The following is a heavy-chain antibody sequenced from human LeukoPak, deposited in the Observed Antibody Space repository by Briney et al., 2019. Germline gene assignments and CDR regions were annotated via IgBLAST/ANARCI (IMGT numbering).Heavy chain of an antibody. D-gene: IGHD3-22*01. CDR1: GYSFTSYW. Sequence: GESLKISCKGSGYSFTSYWIGWVRQMPGKGLEWMGIIYPGDPDTRYSPSFQGQVTISADKSISTAYLQWSSLKASDTAMYYCARRPPTYYYDSSAPDYWGQGTLVTVSS. V-gene: IGHV5-51*01. CDR2: IYPGDPDT. CDR3: ARRPPTYYYDSSAPDY. J-gene: IGHJ4*02.